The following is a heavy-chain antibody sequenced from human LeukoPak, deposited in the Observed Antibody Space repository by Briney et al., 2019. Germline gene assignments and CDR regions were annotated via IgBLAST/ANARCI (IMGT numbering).Heavy chain of an antibody. D-gene: IGHD5-18*01. J-gene: IGHJ6*03. V-gene: IGHV3-43D*03. CDR3: AKDRDSYGLLSYMDV. CDR2: ISWDGGST. Sequence: GGSLRLSCAASGFTFYDYAMHWVRQAPGKGLEWVSLISWDGGSTYYADSVKGRFTISRDNSKNSLYLQMNSLRAEDTAFYYCAKDRDSYGLLSYMDVWGKGTTVTVSS. CDR1: GFTFYDYA.